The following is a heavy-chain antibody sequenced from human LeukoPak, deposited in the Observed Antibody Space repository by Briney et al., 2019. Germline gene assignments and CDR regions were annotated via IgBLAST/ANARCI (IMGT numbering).Heavy chain of an antibody. CDR3: ARGYEYYDSSGYYPSNSGGGGYFDY. Sequence: ASVKVSCKASANTFTIYDINWVRQATGRGREWVGCMNPTSGNTDYAQKLQGRVTITADKSTSTAYMELSSLRSEDTAVYYCARGYEYYDSSGYYPSNSGGGGYFDYWGQGTLLTVSS. CDR1: ANTFTIYD. CDR2: MNPTSGNT. V-gene: IGHV1-8*03. J-gene: IGHJ4*02. D-gene: IGHD3-22*01.